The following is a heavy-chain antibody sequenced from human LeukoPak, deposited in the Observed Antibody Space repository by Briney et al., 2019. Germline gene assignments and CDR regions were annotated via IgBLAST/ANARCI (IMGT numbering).Heavy chain of an antibody. J-gene: IGHJ4*02. D-gene: IGHD3-3*01. CDR1: GYTFTSYD. CDR3: ARDYDFWSGYHYYFDY. Sequence: ASVKVSCKASGYTFTSYDINWVRQATGQGLEWMGWMNPNSGNTGYAQKFQGRVTMTRNTSISTAYMELSSLRSEDTAVYYCARDYDFWSGYHYYFDYWGQGTLVTVSS. V-gene: IGHV1-8*01. CDR2: MNPNSGNT.